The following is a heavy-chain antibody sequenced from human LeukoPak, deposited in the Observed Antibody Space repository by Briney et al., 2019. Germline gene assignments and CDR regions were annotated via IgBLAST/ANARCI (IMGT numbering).Heavy chain of an antibody. V-gene: IGHV1-69*05. CDR2: IIPIFGTA. D-gene: IGHD3-22*01. Sequence: SVKVSCKASGGTFSSYTISWVRQAPGQGLEWMGGIIPIFGTANYAQKFQGRVTITTDESTSTAYMELSSLRSEDTAVYYCARGPPYYYDSSGYYYFDYWGQGTLVTVSS. CDR3: ARGPPYYYDSSGYYYFDY. CDR1: GGTFSSYT. J-gene: IGHJ4*02.